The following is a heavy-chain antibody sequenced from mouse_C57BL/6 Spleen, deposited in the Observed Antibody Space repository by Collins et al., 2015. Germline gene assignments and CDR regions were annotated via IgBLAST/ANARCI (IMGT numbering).Heavy chain of an antibody. CDR3: ARTPSGDYYAMDY. CDR1: GYTFTSYW. V-gene: IGHV1-69*01. Sequence: QVQLQQPGAELVMPGASVKLSCKASGYTFTSYWMHWVKQRPGQGLEWIGEIDPSDSYTNYNQKFKGKSTLTVDKSSSTAYMQLSSLTSEDSAVYYCARTPSGDYYAMDYWGQGTSVTVSS. CDR2: IDPSDSYT. J-gene: IGHJ4*01.